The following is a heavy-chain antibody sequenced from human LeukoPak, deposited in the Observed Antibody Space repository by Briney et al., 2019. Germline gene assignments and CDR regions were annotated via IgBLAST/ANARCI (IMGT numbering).Heavy chain of an antibody. Sequence: PGGSLRLSCAASGFTFSSYEMNWVRQAPGKGLEWVSYISSSGSTIYYADSVKGRFTISRDNAKNSLYLQMNSLRAEDTAVYYCARVGVLYYDSSGEFDYWGQGTLVTVSS. D-gene: IGHD3-22*01. J-gene: IGHJ4*02. V-gene: IGHV3-48*03. CDR3: ARVGVLYYDSSGEFDY. CDR2: ISSSGSTI. CDR1: GFTFSSYE.